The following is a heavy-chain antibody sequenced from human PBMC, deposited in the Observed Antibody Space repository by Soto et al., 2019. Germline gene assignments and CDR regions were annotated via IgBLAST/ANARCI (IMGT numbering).Heavy chain of an antibody. D-gene: IGHD1-26*01. CDR3: ARGFRLGREETSSVTGGHYYYYYGMDV. CDR1: GYTFTSYG. V-gene: IGHV1-18*01. CDR2: ISAYNGNT. Sequence: ASVKVSCKASGYTFTSYGISWVRQAPGQGLEWMGWISAYNGNTNYAQKLQGRVTMTTDTSTSTAYMELRSLRSDDTAVYYCARGFRLGREETSSVTGGHYYYYYGMDVWGQGTTVTVSS. J-gene: IGHJ6*02.